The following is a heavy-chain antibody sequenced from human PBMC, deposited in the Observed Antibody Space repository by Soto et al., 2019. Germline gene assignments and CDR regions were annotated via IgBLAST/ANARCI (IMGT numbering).Heavy chain of an antibody. Sequence: QVQLVQSGAEVKKPGSSVKVSCKAPGGTFSSYAINWVRQAPGQGLEWMGGIIPIFGTAKYAQKFQGRVTITADESTSTGYMELSSLRSEDTAVYYCARSQGGSSSLDIYYYYYYGMDVWGQWTTVTVSS. J-gene: IGHJ6*02. CDR1: GGTFSSYA. CDR3: ARSQGGSSSLDIYYYYYYGMDV. D-gene: IGHD2-15*01. V-gene: IGHV1-69*01. CDR2: IIPIFGTA.